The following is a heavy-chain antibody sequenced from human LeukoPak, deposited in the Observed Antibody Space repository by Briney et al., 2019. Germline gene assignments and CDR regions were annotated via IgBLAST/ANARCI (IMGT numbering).Heavy chain of an antibody. V-gene: IGHV4-30-4*01. CDR3: ARENVVTATYGMDV. Sequence: SETLSLTCTVSGGSISSGDYYWSWIRQPPGKGLEWIGYIYYSGSTYYNPSLKSRVTISVDTSKNQFSLKLSSVTAADTAVYYCARENVVTATYGMDVWGQGTTVTVSS. J-gene: IGHJ6*02. CDR2: IYYSGST. D-gene: IGHD2-21*02. CDR1: GGSISSGDYY.